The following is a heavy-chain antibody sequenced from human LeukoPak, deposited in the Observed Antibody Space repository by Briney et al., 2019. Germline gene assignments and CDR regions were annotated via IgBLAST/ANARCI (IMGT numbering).Heavy chain of an antibody. V-gene: IGHV4-61*02. D-gene: IGHD3-10*01. J-gene: IGHJ4*02. Sequence: PSETLSLTCSVSGGSISGGSYYWSWIRQSAGKGLEWIGRIYNSGTTNYNPSLRSRVTMSVDTSKNQFSMKLSSVTAADTAMYYCARHNYGSDNYYFDYWGQGALVTVSS. CDR1: GGSISGGSYY. CDR2: IYNSGTT. CDR3: ARHNYGSDNYYFDY.